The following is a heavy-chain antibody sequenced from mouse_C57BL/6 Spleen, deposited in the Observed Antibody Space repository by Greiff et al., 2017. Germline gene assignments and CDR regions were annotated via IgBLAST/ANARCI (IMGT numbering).Heavy chain of an antibody. CDR3: TREDYGSKD. J-gene: IGHJ3*01. V-gene: IGHV5-9-1*02. CDR1: GFTFSSYA. CDR2: ISSGGDYI. Sequence: DVHLVESGEGLVKPGGSLKLSCAASGFTFSSYAMSWVRQTPEKRLEWVAYISSGGDYIYYADTVKGRFTISRDNARNTLYLQMSSLKSEDTAMYYCTREDYGSKDWGQGTLVTVSA. D-gene: IGHD1-1*01.